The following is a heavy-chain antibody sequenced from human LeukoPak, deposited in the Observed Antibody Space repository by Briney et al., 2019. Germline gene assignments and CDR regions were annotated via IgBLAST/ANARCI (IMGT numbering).Heavy chain of an antibody. CDR2: ISAYNGNT. CDR1: GYSFTTYS. J-gene: IGHJ4*02. CDR3: AKGFPGRQYFDY. Sequence: ASVKVSCKASGYSFTTYSVSWVRQAPGQGLEWMGWISAYNGNTDYAQKFQGRVTMTTDTSTNTAYMELRSLRSDDTAIYYCAKGFPGRQYFDYWGQGTMVAVSS. V-gene: IGHV1-18*01. D-gene: IGHD4-11*01.